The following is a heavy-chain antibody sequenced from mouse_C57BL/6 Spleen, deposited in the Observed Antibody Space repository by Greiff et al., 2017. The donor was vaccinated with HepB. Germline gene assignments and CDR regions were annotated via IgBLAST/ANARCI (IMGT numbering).Heavy chain of an antibody. CDR3: ASGGGFAY. V-gene: IGHV5-17*01. CDR2: ISSGSSTI. CDR1: GFTFSDYG. J-gene: IGHJ3*01. Sequence: EVKLMESGGGLVKPGGSLKLSCAASGFTFSDYGMHWVRQAPEKGLEWVAYISSGSSTIYYADTVKGRFTISRDNAKNTLFLQMTSLRSEDTAMYYCASGGGFAYWGQGTLVTVSA.